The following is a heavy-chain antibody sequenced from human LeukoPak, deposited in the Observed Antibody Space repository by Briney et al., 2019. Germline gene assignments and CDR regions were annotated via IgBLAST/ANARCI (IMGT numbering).Heavy chain of an antibody. Sequence: GVLRLSCAASGFTFSSYWMSWVRQAPGKGLEWVANIKQDGSEKYYVDSVKGRFTISRDNAKNSLYLQMNSLRAEDTAVYYCARRFYYYDSSGYTYAFDIWGQGTMVTVSS. CDR3: ARRFYYYDSSGYTYAFDI. J-gene: IGHJ3*02. V-gene: IGHV3-7*01. CDR2: IKQDGSEK. CDR1: GFTFSSYW. D-gene: IGHD3-22*01.